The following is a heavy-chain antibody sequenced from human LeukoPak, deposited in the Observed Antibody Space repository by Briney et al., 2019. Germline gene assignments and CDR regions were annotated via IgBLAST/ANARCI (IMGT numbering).Heavy chain of an antibody. V-gene: IGHV3-23*01. CDR1: GFTFSSHA. Sequence: PGGSLRLSCAASGFTFSSHAMSWVRQAPGKGLEWVSSISGSGDNRNYADSVKGRFTISRDNSKNTLYLQMNSLRGEDTAVYYCASGVWFDPWGQGTLVTVSS. CDR2: ISGSGDNR. CDR3: ASGVWFDP. J-gene: IGHJ5*02. D-gene: IGHD3-10*01.